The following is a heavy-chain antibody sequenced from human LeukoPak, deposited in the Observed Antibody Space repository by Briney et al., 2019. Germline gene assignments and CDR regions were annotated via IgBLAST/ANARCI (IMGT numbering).Heavy chain of an antibody. CDR2: IIPIFGTA. CDR1: GGTFSSYA. Sequence: GASVKVSCKASGGTFSSYAISWVRQAPGQGLEWMGGIIPIFGTANYAQKFQGRVTITADESTSTAYMELSSLRSEDTAVYYCARVRERLLWFGLFDYWGQGTLVTVSS. D-gene: IGHD3-10*01. V-gene: IGHV1-69*13. CDR3: ARVRERLLWFGLFDY. J-gene: IGHJ4*02.